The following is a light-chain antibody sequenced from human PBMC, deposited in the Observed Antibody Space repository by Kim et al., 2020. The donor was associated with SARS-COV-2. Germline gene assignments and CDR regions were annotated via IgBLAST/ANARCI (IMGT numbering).Light chain of an antibody. CDR2: GRN. V-gene: IGLV3-19*01. CDR3: NSRDSSGNQRV. J-gene: IGLJ3*02. Sequence: LGQTVRITCQGGSLRSSYASWYQQRPGQAPVLVIYGRNNRPPGIPDRFSGSSSGNTASLTVTGAQAEDEADYYCNSRDSSGNQRVFGGGTQLTVL. CDR1: SLRSSY.